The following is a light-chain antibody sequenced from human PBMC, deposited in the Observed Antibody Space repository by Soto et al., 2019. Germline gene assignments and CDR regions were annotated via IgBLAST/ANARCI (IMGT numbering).Light chain of an antibody. Sequence: DIQMTQSPSSLSASVGDRVTITCQASQDISNSLNWYQQKPGKAPKLLIYDASHLETGVPSRFTGSGSGTDFTFTISSLQPDDFATYYCQQYNSYSFGQGTKVEIK. V-gene: IGKV1-33*01. CDR3: QQYNSYS. J-gene: IGKJ1*01. CDR2: DAS. CDR1: QDISNS.